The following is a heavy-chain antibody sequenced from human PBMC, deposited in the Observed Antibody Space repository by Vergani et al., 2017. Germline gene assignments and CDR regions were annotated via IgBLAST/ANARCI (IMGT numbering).Heavy chain of an antibody. CDR3: AGTRPAAISVNSAFDI. V-gene: IGHV1-69*14. J-gene: IGHJ3*02. CDR1: GGTFSSYA. CDR2: IIPIFGTA. Sequence: QVQLVQSGAEVKKPGSSVKVSCKASGGTFSSYAISWVRQAPGQGLEWMGRIIPIFGTANYAQKFQGRVTITADKSTSTAYMELSSLRSEDTAVYYCAGTRPAAISVNSAFDIWGQGTMVTVSS. D-gene: IGHD2-2*01.